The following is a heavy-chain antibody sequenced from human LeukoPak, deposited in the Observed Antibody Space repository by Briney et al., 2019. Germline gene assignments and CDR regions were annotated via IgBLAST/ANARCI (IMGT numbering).Heavy chain of an antibody. CDR3: ARLGWLQLRNTYYYYYYMDV. CDR2: INHSGST. CDR1: GGSFSGYY. J-gene: IGHJ6*03. V-gene: IGHV4-34*01. D-gene: IGHD5-24*01. Sequence: SETLSLTCAVYGGSFSGYYWSWIRQPPGKGLEWIGEINHSGSTNYNPSLKSRVTISVDTSKNQFSLKLSSVTAADTAVYYCARLGWLQLRNTYYYYYYMDVWGKGTTVTISS.